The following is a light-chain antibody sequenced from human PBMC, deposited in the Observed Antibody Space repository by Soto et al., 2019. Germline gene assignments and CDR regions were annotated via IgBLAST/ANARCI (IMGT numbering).Light chain of an antibody. Sequence: DVVVTQSPLSLPVTLGQPASISCRSSQSLIHSDGNTYLHWFQQRPGQSPRRLIYHVSTRDSGVPDRFSGSGSGTDFTLEISRVEAEDVAVYYCMQGRHWPYTFGPGTTVDIK. CDR2: HVS. V-gene: IGKV2-30*02. J-gene: IGKJ3*01. CDR3: MQGRHWPYT. CDR1: QSLIHSDGNTY.